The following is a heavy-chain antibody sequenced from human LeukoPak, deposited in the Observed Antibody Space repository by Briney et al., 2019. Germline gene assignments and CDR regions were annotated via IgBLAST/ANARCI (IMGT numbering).Heavy chain of an antibody. D-gene: IGHD2-8*01. CDR2: INPSGGST. V-gene: IGHV1-46*01. CDR3: AMAYVGRLDY. CDR1: GYTFTSYY. J-gene: IGHJ4*02. Sequence: ASVKVSCKASGYTFTSYYMHWVRQAPGQGLEWMGIINPSGGSTSYAQKFQGRVTMTRDMSTSTVYMELSSVTAADTAVYYCAMAYVGRLDYWGQGTLVTVSS.